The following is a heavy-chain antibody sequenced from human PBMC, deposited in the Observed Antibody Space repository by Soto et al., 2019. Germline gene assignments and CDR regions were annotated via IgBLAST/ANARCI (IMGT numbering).Heavy chain of an antibody. V-gene: IGHV3-23*01. J-gene: IGHJ5*01. D-gene: IGHD6-19*01. CDR3: AKESYGSGCTLDS. Sequence: DVQLLESGGGVVQSGGSLRLSCSASGFTFSDYSMHWVRQAPGKGLEWVSAISGGGGNTYYAGSVNGRFTISIDNSRNTLYLEMHSLRAADTALYYCAKESYGSGCTLDSWGHGTRATVSS. CDR1: GFTFSDYS. CDR2: ISGGGGNT.